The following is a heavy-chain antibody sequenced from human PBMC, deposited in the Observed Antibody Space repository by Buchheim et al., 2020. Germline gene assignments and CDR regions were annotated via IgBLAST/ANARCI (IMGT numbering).Heavy chain of an antibody. CDR2: IRSKANSYAT. CDR3: TNLAYCGGDCYSQNSHYGMDV. Sequence: EVQLVESGGGLVQPGGSLKLSCAASGFTFSGSAMHWVRQASGKGLEWVGRIRSKANSYATAYAASVKGRFTISRDDSKNTAYLQMNSLKTEDTAVYYCTNLAYCGGDCYSQNSHYGMDVWGQGTT. CDR1: GFTFSGSA. V-gene: IGHV3-73*02. D-gene: IGHD2-21*02. J-gene: IGHJ6*02.